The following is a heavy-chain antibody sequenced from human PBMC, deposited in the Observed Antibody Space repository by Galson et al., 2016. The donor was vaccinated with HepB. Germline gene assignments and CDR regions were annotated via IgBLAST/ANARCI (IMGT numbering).Heavy chain of an antibody. J-gene: IGHJ4*02. D-gene: IGHD6-19*01. Sequence: GKGLEWVAIINNDGSDTSYVDSVKGRFTISRDNANNLLFLQMNSLRVDDTALYFCASGAGWLIDYWGQGTHVIVSS. V-gene: IGHV3-7*03. CDR2: INNDGSDT. CDR3: ASGAGWLIDY.